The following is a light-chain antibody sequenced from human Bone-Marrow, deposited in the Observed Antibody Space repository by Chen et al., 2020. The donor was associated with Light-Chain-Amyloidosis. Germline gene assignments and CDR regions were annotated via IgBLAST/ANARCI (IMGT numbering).Light chain of an antibody. CDR1: QSIQYNSDNKNY. V-gene: IGKV4-1*01. Sequence: DIVMTQSPDSLAVSLGERATINCKSSQSIQYNSDNKNYLAWYQQKPGQPTKLIIYWASTRESGVPDRFRGSGSETDFTLTTSSLQAEDVAVYYCQQYYSTPLTFGQGTRVEIK. J-gene: IGKJ1*01. CDR2: WAS. CDR3: QQYYSTPLT.